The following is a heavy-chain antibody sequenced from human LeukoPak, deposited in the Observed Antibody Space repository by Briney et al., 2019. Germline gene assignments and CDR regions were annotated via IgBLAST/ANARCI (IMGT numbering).Heavy chain of an antibody. CDR2: ISYDGTNK. CDR1: GFIFSGYV. V-gene: IGHV3-30-3*01. J-gene: IGHJ4*02. CDR3: ARDLSSSFSFDY. D-gene: IGHD3-3*02. Sequence: GRSLRLSCAASGFIFSGYVMHWVRQAPGKGLEWVAIISYDGTNKYYADSVKGRFTISRDESKNTLYLQMNSLRAEDTAVYYCARDLSSSFSFDYWGQGTLVTVSS.